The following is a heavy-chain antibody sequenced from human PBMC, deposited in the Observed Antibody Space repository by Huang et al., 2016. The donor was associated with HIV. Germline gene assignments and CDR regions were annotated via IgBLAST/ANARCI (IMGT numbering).Heavy chain of an antibody. J-gene: IGHJ1*01. CDR2: IHWNNDK. D-gene: IGHD6-19*01. CDR1: GFSLSTSGVG. CDR3: ARRAASGWQQEYFHL. Sequence: QITLKESGPTLVKPTQTLTLTCTFSGFSLSTSGVGVGWIRQPPGKALEWLALIHWNNDKHYNSSLKSRLTITKDTYKNQVVLTMANVDPLDTATYYCARRAASGWQQEYFHLWDQGTLVTVSS. V-gene: IGHV2-5*01.